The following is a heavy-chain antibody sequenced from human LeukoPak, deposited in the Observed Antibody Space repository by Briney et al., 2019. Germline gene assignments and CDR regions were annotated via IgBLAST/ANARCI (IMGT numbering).Heavy chain of an antibody. CDR1: GFTFSSYA. V-gene: IGHV3-30*04. CDR3: ARVSDSSGYYSPFDY. J-gene: IGHJ4*02. CDR2: ISYDGSNK. Sequence: PGGSLRLSCAASGFTFSSYAMHWVRQAPGKGLEWVAVISYDGSNKYYADSVKGRFTISRDNSKNTLYLQMNSLRAEDTAVYYCARVSDSSGYYSPFDYWGQGTLVTVST. D-gene: IGHD3-22*01.